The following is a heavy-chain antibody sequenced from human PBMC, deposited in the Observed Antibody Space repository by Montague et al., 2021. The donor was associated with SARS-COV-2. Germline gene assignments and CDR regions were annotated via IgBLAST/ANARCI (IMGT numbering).Heavy chain of an antibody. CDR3: ARVRAVPAAMRIFTLGRSYYGMDV. CDR2: INHSGST. J-gene: IGHJ6*02. D-gene: IGHD2-2*01. V-gene: IGHV4-34*01. Sequence: SETLSLTCAVYGGSFSGYHWSWIRQPPGKGLEWIGQINHSGSTXXXPSXXXRVTISVDTSKSQFSLNMSSVTAADTAVYYCARVRAVPAAMRIFTLGRSYYGMDVWGQGTTVTVSS. CDR1: GGSFSGYH.